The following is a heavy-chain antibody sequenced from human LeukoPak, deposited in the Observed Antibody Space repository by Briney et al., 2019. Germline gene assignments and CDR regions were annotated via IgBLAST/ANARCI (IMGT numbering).Heavy chain of an antibody. CDR3: TTRLAQSYSYGMDV. CDR2: VKSKTDGGTT. Sequence: GGSLRLSCAASGLTFSSYGMNWVRQAPGKGLQWVGRVKSKTDGGTTDYAAPVKGRFTISRDDSKNTLYLQMNSLKTEDTAVYYCTTRLAQSYSYGMDVWGQGTTVTVSS. V-gene: IGHV3-15*01. J-gene: IGHJ6*02. CDR1: GLTFSSYG. D-gene: IGHD3-10*01.